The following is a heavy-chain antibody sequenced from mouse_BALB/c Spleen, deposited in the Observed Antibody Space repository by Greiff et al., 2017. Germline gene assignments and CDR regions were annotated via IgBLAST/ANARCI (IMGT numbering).Heavy chain of an antibody. V-gene: IGHV1S81*02. CDR2: INPSNGGT. D-gene: IGHD2-2*01. CDR3: TRSGDGYDPSDY. CDR1: GYTFTSYY. Sequence: VQRVESGAELVKPGASVKLSCKASGYTFTSYYMYWVKQRPGQGLEWIGEINPSNGGTNFNEKFKSKATLTVDKSSSTAYMQLSSLTSEDSAVYYCTRSGDGYDPSDYWGQGTTLTVSS. J-gene: IGHJ2*01.